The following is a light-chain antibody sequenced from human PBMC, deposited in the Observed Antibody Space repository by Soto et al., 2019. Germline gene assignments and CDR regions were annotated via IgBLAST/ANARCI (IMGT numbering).Light chain of an antibody. Sequence: QSVLTQPPSVSGAPGQRVTLSCTGSSSNIGAGYDVHWYQQLPGTAPKLLIYGNSNRPSGVPDRFSGSKSGTSASLAITGLQAEYEADYYCQSYDSSLSVVFGGGTKPTVL. CDR2: GNS. CDR1: SSNIGAGYD. CDR3: QSYDSSLSVV. V-gene: IGLV1-40*01. J-gene: IGLJ2*01.